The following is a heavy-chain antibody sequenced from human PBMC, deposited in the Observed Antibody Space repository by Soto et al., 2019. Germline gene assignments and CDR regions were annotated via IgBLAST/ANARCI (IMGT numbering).Heavy chain of an antibody. Sequence: QVHLVQSGAEVKKPGASVKVSCKGSGYAFTTYGSTWVRQAPGQGLEWMGWISAHNGNTNYAQKLQGRVTVTRDTSTSTAYMELRSVRSDDTAVYYCARGRYGDYWGQGALVTVPS. V-gene: IGHV1-18*01. CDR1: GYAFTTYG. CDR2: ISAHNGNT. J-gene: IGHJ4*02. D-gene: IGHD1-1*01. CDR3: ARGRYGDY.